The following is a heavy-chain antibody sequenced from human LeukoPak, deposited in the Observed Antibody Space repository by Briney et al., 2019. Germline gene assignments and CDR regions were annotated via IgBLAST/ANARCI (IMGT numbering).Heavy chain of an antibody. J-gene: IGHJ4*02. V-gene: IGHV4-30-4*01. CDR2: IYYSGST. D-gene: IGHD3-9*01. CDR1: GGSISSGDYY. CDR3: AAILTGYYRVDY. Sequence: ASETLSLTCTVSGGSISSGDYYWSWIRQPPGKGLEWIGYIYYSGSTYYNPSLKSRVTISVDTSKNQFPLKLSSVTAADTAVYYCAAILTGYYRVDYWGQGTLVTVSS.